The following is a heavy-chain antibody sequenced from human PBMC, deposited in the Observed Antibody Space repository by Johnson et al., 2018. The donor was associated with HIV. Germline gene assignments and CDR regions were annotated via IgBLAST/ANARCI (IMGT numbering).Heavy chain of an antibody. J-gene: IGHJ3*02. CDR1: GFSFSSYG. Sequence: QVQLVESVGGVVQPGGSLRLSCAASGFSFSSYGIHWVRQAPGKGLEWVAVIWYDGSNKYYADSVKGRFTISRYNSKNTLYLQMNSLRAEDTAVYYCAKDLSIAARPAAFDIWGQGTMVTVSS. CDR3: AKDLSIAARPAAFDI. V-gene: IGHV3-33*06. D-gene: IGHD6-6*01. CDR2: IWYDGSNK.